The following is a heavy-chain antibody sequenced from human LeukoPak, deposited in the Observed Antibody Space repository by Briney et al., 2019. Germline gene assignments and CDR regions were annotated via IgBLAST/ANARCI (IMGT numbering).Heavy chain of an antibody. V-gene: IGHV3-30-3*01. CDR1: GFTFSSYA. J-gene: IGHJ4*02. CDR3: ARDPYFDY. Sequence: PGGSLRLSCAASGFTFSSYAMHWVRQAPGKGLEWVAVISYDESNKYYADSVKGRFTISRDNSKNTLYLQMNSLRAEDTAVYYCARDPYFDYWGQGTLVTVSS. CDR2: ISYDESNK.